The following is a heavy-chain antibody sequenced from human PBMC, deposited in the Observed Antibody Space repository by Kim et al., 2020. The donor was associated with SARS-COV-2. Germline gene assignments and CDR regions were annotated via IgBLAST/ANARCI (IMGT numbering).Heavy chain of an antibody. Sequence: GRFTISRDNAKNSLYLQMNSLRAEDTAVYYCARVVVGTTGTFYYYYGMDVWGQGTTVTVSS. CDR3: ARVVVGTTGTFYYYYGMDV. D-gene: IGHD1-1*01. J-gene: IGHJ6*02. V-gene: IGHV3-11*06.